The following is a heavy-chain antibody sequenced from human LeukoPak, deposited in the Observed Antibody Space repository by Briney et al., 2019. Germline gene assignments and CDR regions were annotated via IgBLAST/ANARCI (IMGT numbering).Heavy chain of an antibody. J-gene: IGHJ4*02. CDR1: RFTFSSYE. Sequence: HPGGSLRLSCAASRFTFSSYEMDWVRQAPGKGLEWVSYISSSGSTIYYADSVKGRFTISRDNAKNSLYLQMNSLRAEDTAVYYCARGIVVVTAIPYFDYWGQGTLVTVSS. CDR2: ISSSGSTI. D-gene: IGHD2-21*02. V-gene: IGHV3-48*03. CDR3: ARGIVVVTAIPYFDY.